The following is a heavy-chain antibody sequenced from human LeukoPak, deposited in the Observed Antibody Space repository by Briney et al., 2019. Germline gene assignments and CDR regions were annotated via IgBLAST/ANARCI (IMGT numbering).Heavy chain of an antibody. CDR3: ARGGSDYGGNLYYFDY. CDR2: IGTAGDT. V-gene: IGHV3-13*04. J-gene: IGHJ4*02. Sequence: GGSLRLSCAASGFTFSSYDMHGVRQATGEGLEWVSAIGTAGDTYYPGSVKGRFTISRENAKNSLYLQMNSLRAGDTAVYYCARGGSDYGGNLYYFDYWGQGTLVTVSS. D-gene: IGHD4-23*01. CDR1: GFTFSSYD.